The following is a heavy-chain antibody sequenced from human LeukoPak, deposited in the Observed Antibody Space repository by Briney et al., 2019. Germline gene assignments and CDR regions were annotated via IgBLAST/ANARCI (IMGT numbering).Heavy chain of an antibody. CDR2: IYYSGST. Sequence: SQTLSLTCTVSGGSISSGGYYWSWIRQHPGKGLEWIGYIYYSGSTYYNPSLKSRVTISVDTSKNQFSLKLSSVTGADTALYYCARRLSYYYYMDVWGKGSTVSVSS. J-gene: IGHJ6*03. V-gene: IGHV4-31*03. CDR1: GGSISSGGYY. D-gene: IGHD3-16*01. CDR3: ARRLSYYYYMDV.